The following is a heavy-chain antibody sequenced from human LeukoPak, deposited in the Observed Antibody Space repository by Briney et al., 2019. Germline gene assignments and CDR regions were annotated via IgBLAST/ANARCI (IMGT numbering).Heavy chain of an antibody. CDR1: GVTFSSYA. CDR3: AKGGSGTNLRFDY. V-gene: IGHV3-23*01. J-gene: IGHJ4*02. D-gene: IGHD3-16*01. CDR2: ISGSGIST. Sequence: GGSLRLSCAASGVTFSSYAMSWVRQAPGKGLEWVSGISGSGISTSYADSVKGRFTISRDNSKNTLYLQTNSLRAEATAVYYCAKGGSGTNLRFDYWGQGTLVTVSS.